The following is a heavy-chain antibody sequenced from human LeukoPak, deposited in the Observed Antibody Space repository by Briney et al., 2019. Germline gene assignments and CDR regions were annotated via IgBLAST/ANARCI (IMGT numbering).Heavy chain of an antibody. CDR1: GFTFSSYC. D-gene: IGHD6-19*01. CDR2: IKQDGSQK. J-gene: IGHJ4*02. V-gene: IGHV3-7*01. CDR3: ARDWAGSAWLTRALEY. Sequence: GGSLRLSCAASGFTFSSYCMSWVRQAPGKGLEWVANIKQDGSQKYYVDSVKGRFTISRDNAKSLLYLQMNSLRPEDTAVYYCARDWAGSAWLTRALEYWGQGILVTVSS.